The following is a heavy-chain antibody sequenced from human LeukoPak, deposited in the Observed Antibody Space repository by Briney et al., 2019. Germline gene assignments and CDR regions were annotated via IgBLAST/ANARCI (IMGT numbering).Heavy chain of an antibody. J-gene: IGHJ4*02. D-gene: IGHD2-8*01. CDR1: GGSISSYH. CDR2: IYYSGST. V-gene: IGHV4-59*01. Sequence: SETLSLTCTVSGGSISSYHWSWLRQPPGKGLEWIGYIYYSGSTNYNPSLKSRVTISVDTSKNQFSLKLSSVTAADTAVYYCARGNGHFDYWGQGTLVTVSS. CDR3: ARGNGHFDY.